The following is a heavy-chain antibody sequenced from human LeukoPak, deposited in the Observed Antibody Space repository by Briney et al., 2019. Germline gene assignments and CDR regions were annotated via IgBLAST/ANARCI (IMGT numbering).Heavy chain of an antibody. J-gene: IGHJ5*02. V-gene: IGHV4-59*01. CDR3: ARGQLDYYGSGSYPDWFDP. Sequence: PSETLFLTCTVSGGSISSYYWSWIRQPPGKGLEWIGYIYYSGSTNYNPSLKSRVTISVDTSKNQFSLKLSSVTAADTAVYYCARGQLDYYGSGSYPDWFDPWGQGTLVTVSS. CDR1: GGSISSYY. D-gene: IGHD3-10*01. CDR2: IYYSGST.